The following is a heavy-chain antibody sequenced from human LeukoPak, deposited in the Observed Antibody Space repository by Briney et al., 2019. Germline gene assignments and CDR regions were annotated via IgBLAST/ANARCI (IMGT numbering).Heavy chain of an antibody. CDR3: AREGYYYDSSGYSSYYFDY. V-gene: IGHV4-30-4*01. CDR2: IYYSGST. D-gene: IGHD3-22*01. J-gene: IGHJ4*02. Sequence: SETLSLTCTVSGVSISSGDYYWRWIRQPPGKGLEWIGYIYYSGSTYYNPSLKSRVTISVDTSKNQFSLKLSSVTAADTAVYYCAREGYYYDSSGYSSYYFDYWGQGTLVTVSS. CDR1: GVSISSGDYY.